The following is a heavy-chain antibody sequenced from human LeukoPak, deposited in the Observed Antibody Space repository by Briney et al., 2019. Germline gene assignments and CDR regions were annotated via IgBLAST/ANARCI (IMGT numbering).Heavy chain of an antibody. CDR3: ARGHYDILTGYFY. CDR1: GYAFTGYY. Sequence: GASVKVSCKASGYAFTGYYMHWVRQAPGQGLEWMGWINPNSGGTNYAQKFQGRVTMTRDTSISTAYMELSRLRSDDAAVYYCARGHYDILTGYFYWGQGTLFTVSS. J-gene: IGHJ4*02. CDR2: INPNSGGT. D-gene: IGHD3-9*01. V-gene: IGHV1-2*02.